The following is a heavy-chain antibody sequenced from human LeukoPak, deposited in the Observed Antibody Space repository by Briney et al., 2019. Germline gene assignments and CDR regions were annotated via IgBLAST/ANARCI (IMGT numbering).Heavy chain of an antibody. V-gene: IGHV3-30*02. Sequence: GGSLRLSCAPSGFTFRNSGMHWVRQALAKGLKWVAFIRYDGSIIYYADSVKGRFTISRDNSKNTLYLHMNSLRVEDTAVYYCAKDVNTGGDYFDHWGQGTLVTVSS. CDR3: AKDVNTGGDYFDH. CDR2: IRYDGSII. D-gene: IGHD1-14*01. CDR1: GFTFRNSG. J-gene: IGHJ4*02.